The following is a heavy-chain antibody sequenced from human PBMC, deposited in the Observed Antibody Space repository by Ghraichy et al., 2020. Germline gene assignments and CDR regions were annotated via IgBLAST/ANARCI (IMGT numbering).Heavy chain of an antibody. CDR1: GFTVSSND. CDR2: IYSGGST. CDR3: ARTYTRAIDY. J-gene: IGHJ4*02. D-gene: IGHD4-11*01. V-gene: IGHV3-53*01. Sequence: VGSLRLSCAASGFTVSSNDMTWVRQAPGRGLEWVSIIYSGGSTYYADSVKGRFTISRDNSKNTLYLQMNSLRAEDTALYYCARTYTRAIDYWGQGTLVTVSS.